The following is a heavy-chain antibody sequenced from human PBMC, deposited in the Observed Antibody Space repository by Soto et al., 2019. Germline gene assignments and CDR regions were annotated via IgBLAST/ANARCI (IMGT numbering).Heavy chain of an antibody. V-gene: IGHV3-23*01. Sequence: EVQLLESGGGLVQPGGSLRLSCAASGVTFSNYAMSWVRQAPGKGLEWVSGISGSGDNTYYADFVEGRFTISRDNSKNTLYLQMNSLRVEDTAVYYCARRAQYTSSWYYFDYWGQGTLHTVSS. D-gene: IGHD6-13*01. J-gene: IGHJ4*02. CDR3: ARRAQYTSSWYYFDY. CDR1: GVTFSNYA. CDR2: ISGSGDNT.